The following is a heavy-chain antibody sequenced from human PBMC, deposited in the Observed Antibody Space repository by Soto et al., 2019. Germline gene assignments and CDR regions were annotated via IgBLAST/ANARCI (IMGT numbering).Heavy chain of an antibody. CDR2: INTNTGDT. J-gene: IGHJ4*02. Sequence: GASVKVSCKASGYTFTGNYIHWVRQAPGQGLEWMGWINTNTGDTRYAQKFQGRVTVTRDTSISTAYMDLSGLRSDDTAVYLCATDYKQYYHDSSGYLDYWGQGTLVTVSS. CDR1: GYTFTGNY. V-gene: IGHV1-2*02. CDR3: ATDYKQYYHDSSGYLDY. D-gene: IGHD3-22*01.